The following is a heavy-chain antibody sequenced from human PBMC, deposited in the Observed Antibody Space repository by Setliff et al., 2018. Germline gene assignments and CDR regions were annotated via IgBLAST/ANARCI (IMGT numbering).Heavy chain of an antibody. CDR1: GYTLTNYY. Sequence: ASVKVSCKASGYTLTNYYMHWVRQAPGQGLEWMGIINPSGGLTRYTQKFQGKVTMTRDTSTSTVYMEVSSLKTEDTAVYYCTTRHCSHGGCYREGVFVYMDVWGKGTTVTVSS. V-gene: IGHV1-46*01. J-gene: IGHJ6*03. CDR3: TTRHCSHGGCYREGVFVYMDV. D-gene: IGHD2-8*01. CDR2: INPSGGLT.